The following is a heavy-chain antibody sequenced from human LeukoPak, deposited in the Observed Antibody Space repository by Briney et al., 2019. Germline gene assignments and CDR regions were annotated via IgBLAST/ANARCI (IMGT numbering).Heavy chain of an antibody. J-gene: IGHJ5*02. CDR2: INSDGSST. CDR1: GFTFSSYW. CDR3: ARARAAAGTVWFDP. D-gene: IGHD6-13*01. V-gene: IGHV3-74*01. Sequence: PGGSLRLSCAASGFTFSSYWMHWVRQAPGKGLVWVSRINSDGSSTSYADSVKGRFTISRDNAKNTLYLQMNSLRAEDTAVYYCARARAAAGTVWFDPWGQGTLVTVSS.